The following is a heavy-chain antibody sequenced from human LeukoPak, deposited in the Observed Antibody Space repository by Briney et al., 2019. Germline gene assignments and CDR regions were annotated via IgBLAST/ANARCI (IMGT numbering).Heavy chain of an antibody. V-gene: IGHV1-2*02. CDR2: INPNSGGT. J-gene: IGHJ4*02. CDR3: ARNHYYDSSGYSADY. D-gene: IGHD3-22*01. Sequence: ASVKASCKASGYTFTGYYMHWVRQAPGQGLEWMGWINPNSGGTNYAQKFQGRVTMTRDTSISTAYMELSRLRSDDTAVYYCARNHYYDSSGYSADYWGQGTLVTVSS. CDR1: GYTFTGYY.